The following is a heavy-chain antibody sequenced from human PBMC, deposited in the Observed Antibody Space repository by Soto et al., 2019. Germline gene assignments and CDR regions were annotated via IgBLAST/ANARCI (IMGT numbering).Heavy chain of an antibody. J-gene: IGHJ5*02. D-gene: IGHD6-19*01. CDR1: GGTWSSYA. CDR2: IIPIFGTA. V-gene: IGHV1-69*13. CDR3: AVGTIAVPNWFDP. Sequence: SVKLSCEDSGGTWSSYAISWVRHAPGQGLEWMGAIIPIFGTANYAQKFQGRVTITADESTSTAYMEPSSLSSQDTAVHHPAVGTIAVPNWFDPWRQGTLVTVPS.